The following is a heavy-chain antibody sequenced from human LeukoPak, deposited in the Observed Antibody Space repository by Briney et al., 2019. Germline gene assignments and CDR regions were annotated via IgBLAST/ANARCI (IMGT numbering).Heavy chain of an antibody. CDR2: IYHSGTT. V-gene: IGHV4-38-2*02. J-gene: IGHJ4*02. CDR3: VREVGY. Sequence: SETLSLTCTVSGYSISSGYYWGWIRQPPGKGLEWIGSIYHSGTTYYNPSLKSRVTISVDKSKNQFSLKLSSVTAADTAMYYCVREVGYWGQGILVSVSA. D-gene: IGHD2-15*01. CDR1: GYSISSGYY.